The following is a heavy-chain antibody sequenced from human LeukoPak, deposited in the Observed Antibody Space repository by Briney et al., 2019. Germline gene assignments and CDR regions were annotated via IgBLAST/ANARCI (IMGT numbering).Heavy chain of an antibody. V-gene: IGHV4-34*01. CDR2: INHSGST. Sequence: PSETLSLTCAVYGGSFSGYYWSWIRQPPGKGLEWIGEINHSGSTNYNPSLKSRVTMSVDTSKNQFSLKLSSVTAADTAVYYCAIDYGEGILDGWGQGTLVTVSS. J-gene: IGHJ4*02. D-gene: IGHD4-17*01. CDR3: AIDYGEGILDG. CDR1: GGSFSGYY.